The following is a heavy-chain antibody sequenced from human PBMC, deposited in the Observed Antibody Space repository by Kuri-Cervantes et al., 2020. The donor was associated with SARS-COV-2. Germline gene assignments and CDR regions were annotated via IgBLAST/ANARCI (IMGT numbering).Heavy chain of an antibody. D-gene: IGHD3-16*02. CDR2: INHSGGT. V-gene: IGHV4-34*01. Sequence: SETLSLTCAVYGGSFSGYYWSWIRQPPGKGLEWIGEINHSGGTNYNPSLKSRVTISVDTSKNQFSLKLSSVTAADTAVYYCARDPLGITFGGVIVDAFDIWGQGTMVTVSS. CDR1: GGSFSGYY. J-gene: IGHJ3*02. CDR3: ARDPLGITFGGVIVDAFDI.